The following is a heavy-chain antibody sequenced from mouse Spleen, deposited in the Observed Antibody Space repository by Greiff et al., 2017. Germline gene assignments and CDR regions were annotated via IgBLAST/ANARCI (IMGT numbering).Heavy chain of an antibody. V-gene: IGHV1-18*01. CDR3: ARLSYYIYYARDY. D-gene: IGHD2-12*01. Sequence: EVQLKESGPELVKPGASVKIPCKASGYTFTDYNMDWVKQSHGKSLEWIGDINPDNGGTIYNQKFKGKATLTADKSSSTAYMELRSLTSEDTAVYYCARLSYYIYYARDYWGQGTSGTVSS. CDR2: INPDNGGT. J-gene: IGHJ4*01. CDR1: GYTFTDYN.